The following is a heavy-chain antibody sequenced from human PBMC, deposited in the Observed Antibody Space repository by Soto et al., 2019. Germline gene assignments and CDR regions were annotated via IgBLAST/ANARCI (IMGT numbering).Heavy chain of an antibody. Sequence: GESLKISCKGSGYSFTSYWIGWVRQMPGKSLEWMGIIYPGDSDTRYSPSFQGQVTISADKSISTAYLQWSSLKASDTAMYYCARQGYRSDCSSTSCYSNYYYGMDVWGQGTTVTVSS. D-gene: IGHD2-2*01. CDR3: ARQGYRSDCSSTSCYSNYYYGMDV. CDR1: GYSFTSYW. J-gene: IGHJ6*02. CDR2: IYPGDSDT. V-gene: IGHV5-51*01.